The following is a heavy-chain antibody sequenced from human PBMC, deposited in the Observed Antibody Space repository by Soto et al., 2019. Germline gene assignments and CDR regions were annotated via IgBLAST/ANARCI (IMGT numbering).Heavy chain of an antibody. CDR3: ARGRRGFDWLFHYYGMDV. Sequence: QVQLVQSGAEVKKPGASVKVSCKASGYTFTSYDINWVRQATGQGLEWMGWMNPNSGNTGYAQKFQGRVTMTRNTSISTAYMELSSLRSEDTALYYCARGRRGFDWLFHYYGMDVWGQGTTVTVSS. J-gene: IGHJ6*02. CDR2: MNPNSGNT. V-gene: IGHV1-8*01. CDR1: GYTFTSYD. D-gene: IGHD3-9*01.